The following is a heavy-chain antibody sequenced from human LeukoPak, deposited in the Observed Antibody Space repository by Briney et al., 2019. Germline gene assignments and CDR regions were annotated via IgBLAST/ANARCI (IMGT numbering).Heavy chain of an antibody. J-gene: IGHJ4*02. CDR2: ISHSGST. CDR1: GYSISSTYY. CDR3: ARVNALVATFDY. D-gene: IGHD2-21*01. Sequence: SETLSLTCTVSGYSISSTYYGAWIRQPPGKGLEWIATISHSGSTYYTPSLKSRLTISLDTSTNHFSLRLSPVTAADTAVYYCARVNALVATFDYWGQGTLVTVSS. V-gene: IGHV4-38-2*02.